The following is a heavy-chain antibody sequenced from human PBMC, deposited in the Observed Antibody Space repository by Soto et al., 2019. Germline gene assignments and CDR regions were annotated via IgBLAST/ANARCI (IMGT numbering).Heavy chain of an antibody. V-gene: IGHV1-8*01. J-gene: IGHJ4*02. D-gene: IGHD1-26*01. CDR2: MQLSTGTP. CDR1: GYRLRSIK. Sequence: MASGYRLRSIKLNWVLQTAGQGLPCMAWMQLSTGTPGYAQMLHGRATMTRYTSINTAYMQMTTLTSDNSAFHDSTRCVSAGVDYWGQGTLVTVSS. CDR3: TRCVSAGVDY.